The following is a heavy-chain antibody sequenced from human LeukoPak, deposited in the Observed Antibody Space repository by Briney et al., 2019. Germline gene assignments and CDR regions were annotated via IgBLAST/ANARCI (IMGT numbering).Heavy chain of an antibody. V-gene: IGHV3-21*01. CDR1: GFTFSSYT. J-gene: IGHJ6*02. Sequence: GGSLRLSCAASGFTFSSYTMNWVRQAPGKGLEWVSSISSSSSYIYYADSVKGRLTISRDNAKNSLYLQMNSLRAEDTAVYYCAKEPTPPYCSGGCCYTQYGMDVWGQGTTVTVSS. D-gene: IGHD2-15*01. CDR3: AKEPTPPYCSGGCCYTQYGMDV. CDR2: ISSSSSYI.